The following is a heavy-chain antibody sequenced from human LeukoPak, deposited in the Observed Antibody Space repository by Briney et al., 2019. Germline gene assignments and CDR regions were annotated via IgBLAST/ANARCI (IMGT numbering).Heavy chain of an antibody. Sequence: SETLSLTCTVSGGSISSYYWSWIRQPAGKGLEWIGRIYTSGSTNYNPSLKSRVTMSVDTSKNQFSLKLSSVTAADTAVYYCARVGYSSSQWVYYFDYWGLGTLVTVSS. CDR1: GGSISSYY. V-gene: IGHV4-4*07. CDR2: IYTSGST. D-gene: IGHD6-13*01. J-gene: IGHJ4*02. CDR3: ARVGYSSSQWVYYFDY.